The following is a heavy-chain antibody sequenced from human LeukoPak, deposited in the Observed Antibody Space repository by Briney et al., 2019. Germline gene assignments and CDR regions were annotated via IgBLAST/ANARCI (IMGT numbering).Heavy chain of an antibody. D-gene: IGHD2-2*01. CDR2: IFHSGST. CDR1: GGSIGASINSPNC. CDR3: ARAPRAYCSTTGSCFQDY. J-gene: IGHJ4*02. Sequence: KSSGTLSLTCAVSGGSIGASINSPNCWSWVRQPPGKGLEWIGEIFHSGSTNYNPSLKSRVTMSVDKSKNQFSLNLTSVTAADTAVYFCARAPRAYCSTTGSCFQDYWGQGTLVTVSP. V-gene: IGHV4-4*02.